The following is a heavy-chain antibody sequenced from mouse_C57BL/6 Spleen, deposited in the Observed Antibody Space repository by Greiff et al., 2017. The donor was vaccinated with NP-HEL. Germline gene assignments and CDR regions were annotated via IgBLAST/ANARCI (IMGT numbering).Heavy chain of an antibody. V-gene: IGHV1-81*01. J-gene: IGHJ4*01. CDR2: IYPRRGNT. D-gene: IGHD1-1*01. Sequence: QVQLQQSGAELARPGASVKLSCKASGYTFTSSGISWVKQRPGQGLEWIGEIYPRRGNTYYNEKFKGKATLTADKSSSTAYMELRSLTSEDSAVYFCARWASITTVVGYAMDYWGQGTSVTVSS. CDR1: GYTFTSSG. CDR3: ARWASITTVVGYAMDY.